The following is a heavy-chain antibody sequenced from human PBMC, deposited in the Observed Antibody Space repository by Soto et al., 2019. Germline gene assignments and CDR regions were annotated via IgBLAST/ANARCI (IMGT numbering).Heavy chain of an antibody. CDR3: ARRYGGTPDY. V-gene: IGHV4-61*08. Sequence: PSETLSLTCTVSGGSISSGGYYWSWIRQHPGTGLEWIGHIYYSGSTNYNPSLKSRVTISVDTSKNQFSLKLSSVTAADTAVYYCARRYGGTPDYWGQGTLVTVSS. J-gene: IGHJ4*02. CDR1: GGSISSGGYY. CDR2: IYYSGST. D-gene: IGHD4-17*01.